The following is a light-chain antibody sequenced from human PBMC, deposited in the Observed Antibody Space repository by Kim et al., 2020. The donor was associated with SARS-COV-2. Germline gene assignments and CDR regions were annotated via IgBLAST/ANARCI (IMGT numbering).Light chain of an antibody. CDR1: KLGDKY. V-gene: IGLV3-1*01. CDR3: QAWDNTWV. J-gene: IGLJ3*02. Sequence: VSVSPGQTVTIPCSGDKLGDKYSSWYQQQPGQAPVLVIYQDTKRPSGIPERFVGSNSGNTATLTISGAQAMDEADYYCQAWDNTWVFGGGTQLTVL. CDR2: QDT.